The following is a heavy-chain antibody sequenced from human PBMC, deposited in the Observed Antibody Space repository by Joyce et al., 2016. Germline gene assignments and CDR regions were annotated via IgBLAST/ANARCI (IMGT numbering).Heavy chain of an antibody. V-gene: IGHV3-21*02. D-gene: IGHD3-22*01. CDR2: ISSDSTYI. Sequence: EVQLVESGGGLVKPGGSLRISCAASGFTFSTSSMRWFRRAPGKGLEWVSAISSDSTYIFYADSVKGRFNVSRDNAKNSLYLQMNSLRAEDTAVFFCARGGIVYDYSMDLWGQGTTVTVSS. CDR3: ARGGIVYDYSMDL. J-gene: IGHJ6*02. CDR1: GFTFSTSS.